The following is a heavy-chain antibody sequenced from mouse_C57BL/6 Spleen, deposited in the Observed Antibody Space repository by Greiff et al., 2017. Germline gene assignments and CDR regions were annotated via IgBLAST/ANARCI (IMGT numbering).Heavy chain of an antibody. Sequence: EVQVVESGGDLVKPGGSLKLSCAASGFTFSSYGMSWVRQTPDKRLEWVATISSGGSYTYYPDSVKGRFTISRDNAKNTLYLQWSRLKSEDTAMYYSARLYDGYYYFDYGGQGTTLTASS. CDR2: ISSGGSYT. CDR1: GFTFSSYG. CDR3: ARLYDGYYYFDY. V-gene: IGHV5-6*01. J-gene: IGHJ2*01. D-gene: IGHD2-3*01.